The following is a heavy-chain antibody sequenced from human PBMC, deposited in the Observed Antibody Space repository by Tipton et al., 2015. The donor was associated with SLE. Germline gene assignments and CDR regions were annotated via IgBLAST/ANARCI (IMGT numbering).Heavy chain of an antibody. CDR3: AREEVGAHWFDP. Sequence: QSGPEVKKPGASVKVSCKASGYTFTGYYMHWVRQAPGQGLEWMGWINPNSGGTNYDQELQGRVTMTRDRSISTAFMGLSRLRSDDPAVYYCAREEVGAHWFDPRGQGTLVTVSS. V-gene: IGHV1-2*02. CDR1: GYTFTGYY. D-gene: IGHD1-26*01. J-gene: IGHJ5*02. CDR2: INPNSGGT.